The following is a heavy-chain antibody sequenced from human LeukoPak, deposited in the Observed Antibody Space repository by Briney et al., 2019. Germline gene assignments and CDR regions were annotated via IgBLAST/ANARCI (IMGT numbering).Heavy chain of an antibody. CDR1: GYTFTSYA. D-gene: IGHD4-11*01. V-gene: IGHV1-18*01. J-gene: IGHJ3*02. CDR3: ARGLQENLAWLQAFTAFDI. CDR2: ISAYNGNT. Sequence: ASVKVSCKASGYTFTSYAITWVRQAPGQGLEWMGWISAYNGNTNYAQKLQGRVTMTTDTSTNTAYMELGSLRSDDTAAYYCARGLQENLAWLQAFTAFDIWGQGTMVTVSS.